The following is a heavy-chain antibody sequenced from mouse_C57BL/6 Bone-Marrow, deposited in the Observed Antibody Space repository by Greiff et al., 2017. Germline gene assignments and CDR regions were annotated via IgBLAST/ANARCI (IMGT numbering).Heavy chain of an antibody. Sequence: QVQLKESGAELVRPGASVTLSCKASGYTFTDYEMHWVKQTPVHGLEWIGAIDPETGGTAYNQKFKGKAILTADKSSSTAYMELRSLTSEDSAVYYCTETAQGGRPWCAYGGQGTLVTVSA. CDR1: GYTFTDYE. CDR2: IDPETGGT. J-gene: IGHJ3*01. D-gene: IGHD3-2*02. CDR3: TETAQGGRPWCAY. V-gene: IGHV1-15*01.